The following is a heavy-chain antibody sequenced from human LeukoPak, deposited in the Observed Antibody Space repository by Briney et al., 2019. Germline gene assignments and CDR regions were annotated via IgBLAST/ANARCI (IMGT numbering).Heavy chain of an antibody. J-gene: IGHJ4*02. Sequence: PSETLSLTCTVSGGSISSYNWNWIRQPPGKGLEWIGYIYYSGSTDYNPSLKSRVTISVDTSKNQFSLKLSSVTAADTAVYYCARDHMVRQPLWGQGTLVTVSS. CDR1: GGSISSYN. CDR2: IYYSGST. CDR3: ARDHMVRQPL. D-gene: IGHD3-10*01. V-gene: IGHV4-59*12.